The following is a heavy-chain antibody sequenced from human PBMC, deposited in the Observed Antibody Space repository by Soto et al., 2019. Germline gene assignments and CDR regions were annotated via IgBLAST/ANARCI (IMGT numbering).Heavy chain of an antibody. CDR1: GFTFSGSA. D-gene: IGHD5-12*01. CDR3: TRHLGDGYNFSSFDY. Sequence: PGGSLRLSCAASGFTFSGSAMHWVRQASGKGLEWVGRIRSKANSYATAYAASVKGRFTISRDDSKNTAYLQMNSLKTEDTAVYYCTRHLGDGYNFSSFDYWGQGTLVTVSS. J-gene: IGHJ4*02. V-gene: IGHV3-73*01. CDR2: IRSKANSYAT.